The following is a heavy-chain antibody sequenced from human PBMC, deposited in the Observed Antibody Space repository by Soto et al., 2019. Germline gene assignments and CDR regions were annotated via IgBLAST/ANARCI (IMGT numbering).Heavy chain of an antibody. V-gene: IGHV3-7*05. CDR1: GFTFSTYW. D-gene: IGHD2-15*01. CDR3: ARVKSLAGHY. CDR2: IKQDGSDK. Sequence: EVQLVESGGGLVQPGGSLRLSCAACGFTFSTYWMSWVRQAPGKGLEWVANIKQDGSDKYYVDSVKGRFTISRDNAKNSLYLQMNGLRAEDTAVYYCARVKSLAGHYWGQGTLVTVSS. J-gene: IGHJ4*02.